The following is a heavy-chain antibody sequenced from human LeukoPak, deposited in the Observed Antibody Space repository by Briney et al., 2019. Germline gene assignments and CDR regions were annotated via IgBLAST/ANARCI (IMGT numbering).Heavy chain of an antibody. CDR2: ISYDGSNK. V-gene: IGHV3-30*18. CDR3: AKDLSIAAAGIDY. J-gene: IGHJ4*02. D-gene: IGHD6-13*01. Sequence: GVSLRLSCAASGFTFSSYGMHWVRQDPGKGLEWVAVISYDGSNKYYADSVKGRFTISRDNSKNTLYLQMNSLRAEDTAVYYCAKDLSIAAAGIDYWGQGTLVTVSS. CDR1: GFTFSSYG.